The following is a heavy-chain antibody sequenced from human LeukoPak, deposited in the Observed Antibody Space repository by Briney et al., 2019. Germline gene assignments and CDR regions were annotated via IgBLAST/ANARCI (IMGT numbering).Heavy chain of an antibody. J-gene: IGHJ4*02. V-gene: IGHV3-23*01. CDR3: AGSSGWYLAY. CDR1: GFTFSSYG. D-gene: IGHD6-19*01. Sequence: GGSLRLSCAASGFTFSSYGMNWVRQAPGKGLEWVSAISGSGGITYYADSVKGRFTISRDNCKNTVYLQMNSLRVEDTAVYYCAGSSGWYLAYWGQGTLVIGSS. CDR2: ISGSGGIT.